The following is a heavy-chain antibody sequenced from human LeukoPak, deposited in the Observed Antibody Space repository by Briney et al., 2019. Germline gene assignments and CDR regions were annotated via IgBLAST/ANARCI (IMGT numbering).Heavy chain of an antibody. Sequence: PGESLKISCKGSGYSFTSYWIGWVRQMPGKGLEWMGIIYPGDSDIRYSPSFQGQVTISADKSISTAYLQWSSLKASDTAMYYCARPIEGCSSTSCYFDYWGQGTLVTVSS. J-gene: IGHJ4*02. V-gene: IGHV5-51*01. CDR1: GYSFTSYW. CDR2: IYPGDSDI. CDR3: ARPIEGCSSTSCYFDY. D-gene: IGHD2-2*01.